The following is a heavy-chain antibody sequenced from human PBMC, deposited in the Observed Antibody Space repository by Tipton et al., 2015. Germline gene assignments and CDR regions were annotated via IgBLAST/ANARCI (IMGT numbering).Heavy chain of an antibody. CDR2: TYDSGRT. D-gene: IGHD2-15*01. V-gene: IGHV4-39*02. Sequence: TLSLTCTVSGGSITSSNYYWDWVRQPPGKRLEWIGNTYDSGRTSNNPSLSRRVTISVHMPKNEFSLRRSSVTAADTAVYYCAREVRYCAGGSCYSLDHWGQGALVTVSS. J-gene: IGHJ4*02. CDR1: GGSITSSNYY. CDR3: AREVRYCAGGSCYSLDH.